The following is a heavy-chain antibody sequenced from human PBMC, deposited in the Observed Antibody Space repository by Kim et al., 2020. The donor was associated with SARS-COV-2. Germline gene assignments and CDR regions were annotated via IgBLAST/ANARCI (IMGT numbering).Heavy chain of an antibody. D-gene: IGHD6-13*01. V-gene: IGHV4-59*01. CDR2: VFYLGST. Sequence: SETLSLTCTVFGDSINDYYWSWIRQSPGKGLEWIGYVFYLGSTNYNPSLRSRVTISVDTSKNQFSLRLTSVTAADTAVYYCARSSSSWNNWFDPWGQGNLVPVPS. CDR1: GDSINDYY. CDR3: ARSSSSWNNWFDP. J-gene: IGHJ5*01.